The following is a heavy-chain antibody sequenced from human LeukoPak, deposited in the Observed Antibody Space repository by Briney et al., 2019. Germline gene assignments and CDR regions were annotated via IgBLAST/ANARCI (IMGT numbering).Heavy chain of an antibody. CDR1: EFTFSSYA. CDR3: VKDRRACSSSSCYYRFDY. D-gene: IGHD2-2*01. Sequence: GGSLRLSCAASEFTFSSYAMSWVRQAPGKGLEGVSAIIDSGGSTYYADSVKGRFTVYRDNYKKTMYLQMNSLRAEDTAVYYCVKDRRACSSSSCYYRFDYWGQGTLVTVSS. V-gene: IGHV3-23*01. J-gene: IGHJ4*02. CDR2: IIDSGGST.